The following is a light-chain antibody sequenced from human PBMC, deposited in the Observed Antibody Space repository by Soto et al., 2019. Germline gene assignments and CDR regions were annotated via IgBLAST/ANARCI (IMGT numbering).Light chain of an antibody. Sequence: QSVLTQPASVSGSPGQSTTISCTGTSSDVGSYNLVSWYQQHPGKAPKLMIYEGSKRPSGVSNRFSGSKSGNTASLTISGLQAEDEADYYCCSYAGSSTLYAFGTGTKVTV. V-gene: IGLV2-23*01. CDR2: EGS. CDR1: SSDVGSYNL. CDR3: CSYAGSSTLYA. J-gene: IGLJ1*01.